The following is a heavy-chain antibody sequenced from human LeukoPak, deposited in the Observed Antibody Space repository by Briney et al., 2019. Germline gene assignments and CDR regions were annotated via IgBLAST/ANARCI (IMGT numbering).Heavy chain of an antibody. V-gene: IGHV3-33*01. D-gene: IGHD6-13*01. CDR2: VWNDGTKK. J-gene: IGHJ4*02. CDR1: GFTFSSYG. Sequence: GRSLRLSCEASGFTFSSYGMHWVRQAPGKGLEWVAVVWNDGTKKYYADSVKGRFTISRDKSKNTLYLQMNSLRAGDTAVYYCARARGAAGTAPIDYWGRGTLVTASS. CDR3: ARARGAAGTAPIDY.